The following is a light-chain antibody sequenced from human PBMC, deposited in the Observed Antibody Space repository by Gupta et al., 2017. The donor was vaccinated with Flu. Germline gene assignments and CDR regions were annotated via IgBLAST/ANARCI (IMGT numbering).Light chain of an antibody. CDR1: SGNIASNY. CDR3: QSYDVNSRV. J-gene: IGLJ3*02. V-gene: IGLV6-57*01. CDR2: EGR. Sequence: SSGNIASNYVQWYRQRPGSSPTTVIYEGRRRPSGVPDRFSGAVDSSSNSASLTISGLKTEDEADYYCQSYDVNSRVFGGGTKLTVL.